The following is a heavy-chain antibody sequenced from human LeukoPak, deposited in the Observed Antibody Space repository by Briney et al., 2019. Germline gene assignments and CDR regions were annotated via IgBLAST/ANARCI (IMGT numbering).Heavy chain of an antibody. CDR2: IYYNGGT. V-gene: IGHV4-59*01. J-gene: IGHJ4*02. Sequence: SETLSLTCTVSGGSISSYYWSWIRQPPGKGLEWVGHIYYNGGTNYNPSLRSRVTISVDTSKNHFSLRLSSVTAADTAMYYCARAGGVDTAMDANFDYWGQGTLVTVSS. D-gene: IGHD5-18*01. CDR3: ARAGGVDTAMDANFDY. CDR1: GGSISSYY.